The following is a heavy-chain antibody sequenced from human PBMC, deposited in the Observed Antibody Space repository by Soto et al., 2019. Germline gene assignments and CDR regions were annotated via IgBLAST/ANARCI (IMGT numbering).Heavy chain of an antibody. Sequence: QVQLVQSGAEVKKPGSSVKVSCKASGGTFSSYSINWVRQAPGQGLEWMGGSIPIFRTTNYAQKFKGRFTITADESTSTVYMELSSLRSEDTAVYYCAIGGQHRKASYYSDMDVWGQGTTVTVSS. CDR2: SIPIFRTT. D-gene: IGHD6-13*01. CDR1: GGTFSSYS. CDR3: AIGGQHRKASYYSDMDV. J-gene: IGHJ6*01. V-gene: IGHV1-69*01.